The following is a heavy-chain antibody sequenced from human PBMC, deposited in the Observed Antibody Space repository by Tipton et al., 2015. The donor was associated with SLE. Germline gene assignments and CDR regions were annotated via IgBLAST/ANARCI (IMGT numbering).Heavy chain of an antibody. V-gene: IGHV3-15*01. D-gene: IGHD2-15*01. CDR3: TTGGYCSGGSCGTYYYYGMDV. CDR1: GFTFSNAW. Sequence: GSLRLSCAASGFTFSNAWMSWVRQAPGKGLEWVGRIKSKTDGGTTDYAAPVKGRFTISRDDSKNTLYLQMNSLKTEDTAVYYCTTGGYCSGGSCGTYYYYGMDVWGQGTTVTVSS. J-gene: IGHJ6*02. CDR2: IKSKTDGGTT.